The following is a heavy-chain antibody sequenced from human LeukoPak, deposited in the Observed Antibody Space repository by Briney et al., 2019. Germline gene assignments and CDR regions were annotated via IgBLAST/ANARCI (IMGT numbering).Heavy chain of an antibody. CDR2: ISSSSSYI. Sequence: GGSLRLSCAASGFTFSSYSMNWVRQAPGKELEWVSSISSSSSYIYYADSVKGRFTISRDNAKNSLYLQMNSLRAEDTAVYYCARDQKWLPEYYFDYWGQGTLVTVSS. D-gene: IGHD5-12*01. V-gene: IGHV3-21*01. J-gene: IGHJ4*02. CDR1: GFTFSSYS. CDR3: ARDQKWLPEYYFDY.